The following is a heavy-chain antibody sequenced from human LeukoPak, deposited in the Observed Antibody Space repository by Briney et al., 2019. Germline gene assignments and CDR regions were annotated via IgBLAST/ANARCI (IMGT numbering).Heavy chain of an antibody. D-gene: IGHD6-6*01. J-gene: IGHJ5*02. CDR1: GGSISSYY. CDR2: IYYSGST. V-gene: IGHV4-59*01. CDR3: ASFSSVGWFDP. Sequence: PSETLSLTCTVSGGSISSYYWSWIRQPPGKGLEWIGYIYYSGSTNYNPSLKSRVTISVDTSKNQFSLKLSSVTAADTAVYYCASFSSVGWFDPWGQGTLVTVSS.